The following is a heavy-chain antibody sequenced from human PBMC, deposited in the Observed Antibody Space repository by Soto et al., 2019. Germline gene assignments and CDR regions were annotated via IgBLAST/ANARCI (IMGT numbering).Heavy chain of an antibody. J-gene: IGHJ6*02. Sequence: GESLKISCKGSGYSFTSYWIGWVRQMPGKGLEWMGIIYPGDSDTRYSPSFQGQVTISADKSISTAYLQWSSLKASDTAMYYCARCVGSRRGDCYYGMDVWGQGTTVTVSS. D-gene: IGHD3-10*01. CDR1: GYSFTSYW. CDR3: ARCVGSRRGDCYYGMDV. CDR2: IYPGDSDT. V-gene: IGHV5-51*01.